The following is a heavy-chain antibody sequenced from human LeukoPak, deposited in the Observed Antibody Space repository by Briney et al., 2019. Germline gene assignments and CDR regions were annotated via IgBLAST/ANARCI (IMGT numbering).Heavy chain of an antibody. Sequence: GGSLRLSCAASGFTFSSYSMNWVRQAPGKGLEWVSYISRSSSTIYYADSVKGGFTISRDNSKNSLYLQMNRLRTEDTALYYCAKTGYSSGGTAEYFQHWGQGTLVTVSS. V-gene: IGHV3-48*04. CDR2: ISRSSSTI. J-gene: IGHJ1*01. CDR1: GFTFSSYS. CDR3: AKTGYSSGGTAEYFQH. D-gene: IGHD6-19*01.